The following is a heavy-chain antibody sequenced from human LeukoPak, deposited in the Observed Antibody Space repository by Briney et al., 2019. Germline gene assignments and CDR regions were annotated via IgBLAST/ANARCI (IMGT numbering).Heavy chain of an antibody. CDR2: IYHSGST. J-gene: IGHJ4*02. CDR1: GYSISSGYY. CDR3: AVSSGWYGTPY. V-gene: IGHV4-38-2*02. D-gene: IGHD6-19*01. Sequence: PSETLSLTCTVSGYSISSGYYWGWIRQPPGKGLEWIGSIYHSGSTYYNPSLKSRVTISVDTSKNQFSLKLSSVTAADTAVYYCAVSSGWYGTPYWGQGTLVTVSS.